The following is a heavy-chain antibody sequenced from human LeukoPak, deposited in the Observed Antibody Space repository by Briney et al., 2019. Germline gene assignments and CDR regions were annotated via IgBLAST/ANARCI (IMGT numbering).Heavy chain of an antibody. J-gene: IGHJ5*02. D-gene: IGHD5-24*01. Sequence: PGGSLRLSCAASGFSFSDYAMTWVRQAPGKGLEWVSGISGSSGGTYYADSVKGRFTISRANSKKTVYLQMNSLGVEDTAVYYCAKVAEMATVIAWSDPWGQGTLVTVSS. V-gene: IGHV3-23*01. CDR1: GFSFSDYA. CDR2: ISGSSGGT. CDR3: AKVAEMATVIAWSDP.